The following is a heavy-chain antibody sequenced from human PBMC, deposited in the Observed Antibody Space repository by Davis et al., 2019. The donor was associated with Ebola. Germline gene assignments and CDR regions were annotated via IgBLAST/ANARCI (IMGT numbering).Heavy chain of an antibody. D-gene: IGHD6-19*01. Sequence: SVKVSCKASGGTFSSYAISWVRQAPGQGLEWMGGIIPIFGTANYAQKFQGRVTITADESTSTAYMELSSLRSEDTAVYYCARDHLSSGWETRRRYYYYGMDVWGQGTTVTVSS. CDR3: ARDHLSSGWETRRRYYYYGMDV. V-gene: IGHV1-69*13. CDR2: IIPIFGTA. CDR1: GGTFSSYA. J-gene: IGHJ6*02.